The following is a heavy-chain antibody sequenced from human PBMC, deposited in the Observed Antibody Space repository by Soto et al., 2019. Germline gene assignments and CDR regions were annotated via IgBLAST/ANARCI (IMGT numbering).Heavy chain of an antibody. CDR1: GFTFSSYG. D-gene: IGHD2-15*01. Sequence: QVQLVESGGGVVQPGRSLRLSCAASGFTFSSYGMHWVRQAPGKGLEWVAVIWYDGSNKYYADSVKGRFTISRDNSKNTLYLQMNSLRAEDTAVYYCARGLRVVAATQPFDYWGQGTLVTGSS. CDR3: ARGLRVVAATQPFDY. CDR2: IWYDGSNK. J-gene: IGHJ4*02. V-gene: IGHV3-33*01.